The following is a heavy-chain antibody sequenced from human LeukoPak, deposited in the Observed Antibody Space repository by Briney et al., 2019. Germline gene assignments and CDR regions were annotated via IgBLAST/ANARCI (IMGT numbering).Heavy chain of an antibody. Sequence: NSSETLSLTCTVSGDSISSGDYYWSWIRQPAGKGLEWIGRISSSGSTNYNPSLKSRVTISVDTSKNQFSLKLNSVTAADTAVYFCARGPYSYDSSGAFDIWGQGTMVTVSS. CDR3: ARGPYSYDSSGAFDI. D-gene: IGHD3-22*01. J-gene: IGHJ3*02. V-gene: IGHV4-61*02. CDR1: GDSISSGDYY. CDR2: ISSSGST.